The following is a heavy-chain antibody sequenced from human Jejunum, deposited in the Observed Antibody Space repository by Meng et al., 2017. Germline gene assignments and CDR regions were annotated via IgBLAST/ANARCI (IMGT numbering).Heavy chain of an antibody. CDR2: ISYRGNT. CDR1: GGSLTSYDYY. CDR3: QREVEGSSLFN. D-gene: IGHD6-13*01. Sequence: LQLQGSGPGLVKPSETLSLTCTIAGGSLTSYDYYWGWIRQPPGEGLEWIGSISYRGNTYYKPSLKSRVTMFLDTSKNQFSLRLSSVTAADTAVYYCQREVEGSSLFNWGQGTLVTVSS. J-gene: IGHJ4*02. V-gene: IGHV4-39*07.